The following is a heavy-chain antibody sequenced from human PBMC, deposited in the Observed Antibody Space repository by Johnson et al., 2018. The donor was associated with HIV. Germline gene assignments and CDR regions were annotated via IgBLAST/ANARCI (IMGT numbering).Heavy chain of an antibody. D-gene: IGHD5-18*01. CDR2: IKQDGSEK. CDR3: ARAYTYGAFDI. Sequence: MQLVESGGGVVQPGRSLRLSCAASGFTFSSYWMSWVRQAPGKGLEWVANIKQDGSEKYYVDSVKGRFTISRDNAKNSLYLQMNSLRAEDTAVYYCARAYTYGAFDIWGRDIGHRLF. CDR1: GFTFSSYW. V-gene: IGHV3-7*01. J-gene: IGHJ3*02.